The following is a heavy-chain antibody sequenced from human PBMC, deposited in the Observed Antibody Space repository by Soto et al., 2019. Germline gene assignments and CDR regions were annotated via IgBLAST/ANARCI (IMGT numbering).Heavy chain of an antibody. D-gene: IGHD1-20*01. V-gene: IGHV1-69*06. CDR2: IIPIFGTA. J-gene: IGHJ4*02. CDR1: GGTFSSYA. CDR3: ARVPGYNWNRGDYFDY. Sequence: QVQLVQSGAEVKKPGSSVKVSCKASGGTFSSYAISWVRQASGQGLEWMGGIIPIFGTANYAQKFQGRVTITADKSTSTAYMELSSLRSEDTAVYYCARVPGYNWNRGDYFDYWGQGTLVTVSS.